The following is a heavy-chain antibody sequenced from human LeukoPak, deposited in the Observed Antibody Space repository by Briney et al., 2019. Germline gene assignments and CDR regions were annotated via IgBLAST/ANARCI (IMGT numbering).Heavy chain of an antibody. J-gene: IGHJ4*02. Sequence: ASVKVSCKASGYTFTGYYMHWVRQAPGQGLEWMGWINPNSGGTNYAQKFQGRVTKTRDTSISTAYMELSRLKSDDTAVYYCARRGYDSSGYLGYWGQGTLVTVSS. CDR1: GYTFTGYY. V-gene: IGHV1-2*02. CDR2: INPNSGGT. D-gene: IGHD3-22*01. CDR3: ARRGYDSSGYLGY.